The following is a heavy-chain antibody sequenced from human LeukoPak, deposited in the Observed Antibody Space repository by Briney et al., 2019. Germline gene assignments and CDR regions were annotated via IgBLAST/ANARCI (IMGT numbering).Heavy chain of an antibody. Sequence: ASVKVSCKASGYSFTGYYVHWVRQAPGQGLEWMGWINPNSGATNYAQKFQGRVTMTRDTSISTAYMELSRLRSDDTAVYYCARDAVAWQLGNLFDNWGQGALVTVSS. J-gene: IGHJ4*02. CDR3: ARDAVAWQLGNLFDN. CDR2: INPNSGAT. CDR1: GYSFTGYY. D-gene: IGHD6-6*01. V-gene: IGHV1-2*02.